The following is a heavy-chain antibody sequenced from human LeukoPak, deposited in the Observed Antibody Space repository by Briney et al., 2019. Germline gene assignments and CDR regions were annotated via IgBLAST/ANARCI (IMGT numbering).Heavy chain of an antibody. Sequence: SETLSLTCTVSDYSISSNYYYYWGWVRQPPGKGLEWIGSIYHSGSTYYNPSLKSRVTISVDTSKNQFSLKLSSVTAADTAVYYCARGPIAVAGTYYYYMDVWGKGTTVTVSS. CDR3: ARGPIAVAGTYYYYMDV. J-gene: IGHJ6*03. CDR1: DYSISSNYYYY. D-gene: IGHD6-19*01. V-gene: IGHV4-38-2*02. CDR2: IYHSGST.